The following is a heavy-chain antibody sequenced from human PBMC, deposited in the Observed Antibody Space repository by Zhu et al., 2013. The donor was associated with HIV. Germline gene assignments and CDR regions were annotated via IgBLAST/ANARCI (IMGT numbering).Heavy chain of an antibody. CDR2: IIPIFGRP. D-gene: IGHD6-13*01. CDR3: ARGGEQQLVPYYFDY. J-gene: IGHJ4*02. Sequence: QVQLVQSGAEVKKPGSSVKVSCKTSGDTFSTYAISWVRQAPGQGLDWMGGIIPIFGRPNYAQKFQGRVTITADKSTSTAYMELRSLRSEDTAVYYCARGGEQQLVPYYFDYWGQGTLVTVSS. CDR1: GDTFSTYA. V-gene: IGHV1-69*06.